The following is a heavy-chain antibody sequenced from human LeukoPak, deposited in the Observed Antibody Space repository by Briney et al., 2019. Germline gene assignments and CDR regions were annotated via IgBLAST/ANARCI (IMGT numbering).Heavy chain of an antibody. CDR3: AKDFVRSTAVAGNFDY. Sequence: GGSLRLSCAASGFTFSSYAMSWVRQTPGKGLEWGSAISGSGGSTYYADSVKGRFTISRDNSKNTLYLQMNSLRAEDTAVYYCAKDFVRSTAVAGNFDYWGQGTLVTVSS. D-gene: IGHD6-19*01. CDR1: GFTFSSYA. CDR2: ISGSGGST. J-gene: IGHJ4*02. V-gene: IGHV3-23*01.